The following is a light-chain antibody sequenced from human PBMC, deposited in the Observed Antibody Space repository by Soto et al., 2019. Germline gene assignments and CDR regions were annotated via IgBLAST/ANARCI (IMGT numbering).Light chain of an antibody. V-gene: IGLV1-44*01. Sequence: QSVLTQPPSASGTPGQRVTLSCSGSSSNIGSNPVSWYQQLPGTAPKSLIYSDNQRPSGVPDRISGSRSGTSASLAISGLQSEDEAEYYCAAWDDSLRGRVFGGGTKRTVL. CDR3: AAWDDSLRGRV. CDR1: SSNIGSNP. J-gene: IGLJ2*01. CDR2: SDN.